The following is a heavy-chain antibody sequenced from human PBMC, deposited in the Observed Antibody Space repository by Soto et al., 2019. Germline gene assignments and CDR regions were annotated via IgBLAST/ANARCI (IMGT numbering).Heavy chain of an antibody. J-gene: IGHJ4*02. V-gene: IGHV4-4*07. CDR3: AREVWVAGLLYYFDF. CDR1: DGSIIGNF. D-gene: IGHD6-19*01. Sequence: PSETLSLTCTVSDGSIIGNFLTWIRQPAGKGLEWIGRISSNGNTDYNPSLKSRVTMSIDTSKNHFSLDLISVTASDTAIYYCAREVWVAGLLYYFDFWGQGTLVTVSS. CDR2: ISSNGNT.